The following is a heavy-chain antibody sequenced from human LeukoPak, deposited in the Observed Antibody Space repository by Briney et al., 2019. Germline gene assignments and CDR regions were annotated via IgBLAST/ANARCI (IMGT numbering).Heavy chain of an antibody. CDR3: AKGSYYAILTGYYSIDY. J-gene: IGHJ4*02. CDR2: ISYEGSNK. CDR1: GFTFSSYG. V-gene: IGHV3-30*18. Sequence: PGGSLRLSCAASGFTFSSYGMHWVRQAPGKGLEWVAIISYEGSNKYYAGSVKGRFAISRDNPKNTLYLQMNSLRAEDTAVYYCAKGSYYAILTGYYSIDYWGQGTLVTVSS. D-gene: IGHD3-9*01.